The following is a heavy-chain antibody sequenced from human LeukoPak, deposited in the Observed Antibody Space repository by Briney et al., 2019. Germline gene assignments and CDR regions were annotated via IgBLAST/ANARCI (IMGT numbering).Heavy chain of an antibody. V-gene: IGHV3-21*01. J-gene: IGHJ3*01. CDR2: ISSSGSSV. D-gene: IGHD6-6*01. CDR1: GFTFSDHF. Sequence: GGSLRLSCAASGFTFSDHFMNWVGQAPGKGLEGVSSISSSGSSVLYADSLRGRFTISRDNAKNSLYLQMNSLRPEDTAVYFCARERYSRSSHDALDLWGQGTMVTVSS. CDR3: ARERYSRSSHDALDL.